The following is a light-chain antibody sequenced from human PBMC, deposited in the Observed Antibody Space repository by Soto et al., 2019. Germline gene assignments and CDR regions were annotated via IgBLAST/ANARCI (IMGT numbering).Light chain of an antibody. CDR1: SSNIGTNT. J-gene: IGLJ2*01. CDR3: AAWDVSLVV. V-gene: IGLV1-44*01. CDR2: SDN. Sequence: QPVLTQPPSASGTPGQRVTISCSGRSSNIGTNTVIWYQQLPGAAPKLLIYSDNQRPSGVPDRFSGSKSGTSASLAISGLQSEDEADYYCAAWDVSLVVFGGGTKLTVL.